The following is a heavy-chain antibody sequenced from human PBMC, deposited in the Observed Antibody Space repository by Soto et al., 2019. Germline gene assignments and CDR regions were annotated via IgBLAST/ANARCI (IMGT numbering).Heavy chain of an antibody. CDR2: ISSSGGST. D-gene: IGHD4-17*01. V-gene: IGHV3-23*01. CDR1: GFTFSSYA. Sequence: EVQLLESGGGLVQPGGSLRLSCAASGFTFSSYAMSWVRQAPGKGLEWVSGISSSGGSTYYADSVKGRFTISRDNSKNTLFLQMNGLRAEDTAVYYCATPLLSTVTIRFNDYWGPGTLVTVSS. J-gene: IGHJ4*02. CDR3: ATPLLSTVTIRFNDY.